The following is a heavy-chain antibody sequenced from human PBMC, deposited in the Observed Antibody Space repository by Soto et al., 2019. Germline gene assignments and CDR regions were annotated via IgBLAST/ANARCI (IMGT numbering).Heavy chain of an antibody. D-gene: IGHD1-26*01. J-gene: IGHJ4*02. CDR2: ISWNSGSI. CDR1: GFTFDDYA. Sequence: GGSLRLSCAASGFTFDDYAMHWVRQAPGKGLEWVSGISWNSGSIGYADSVKGRFTISRDNAKNSLYLQMNSLRAEDTALYYCAKDSHPNLIVGSYLDFDYWGQGTLVTVSS. CDR3: AKDSHPNLIVGSYLDFDY. V-gene: IGHV3-9*01.